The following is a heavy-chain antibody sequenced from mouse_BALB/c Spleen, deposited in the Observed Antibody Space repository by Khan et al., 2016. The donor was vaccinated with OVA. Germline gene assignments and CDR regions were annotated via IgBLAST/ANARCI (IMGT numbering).Heavy chain of an antibody. Sequence: EVKLEESGPSLVKPSQTLSLTCSVTGDSITSGYWSWIRKFPGNKLEYMGYMIYSGNTYYNPSLKSRISITRHTSKNQYYLQLKSVTTEDTATYDCERSTYRYAFAYWGQGTLVTVSA. CDR3: ERSTYRYAFAY. D-gene: IGHD2-14*01. V-gene: IGHV3-8*02. CDR2: MIYSGNT. CDR1: GDSITSGY. J-gene: IGHJ3*01.